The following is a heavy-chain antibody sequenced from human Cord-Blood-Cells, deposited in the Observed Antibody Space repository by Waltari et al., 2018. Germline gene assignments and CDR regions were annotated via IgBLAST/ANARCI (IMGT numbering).Heavy chain of an antibody. CDR1: GGSISSYS. J-gene: IGHJ6*03. D-gene: IGHD2-2*01. CDR3: ASTLRYCSSTSCYPYYYYYYMDV. Sequence: QVQLQESGPGLVKPSETLSLTCTVSGGSISSYSWSWIRQPAGTGLEWIGRIYTSGSTNYNPSLKRRVTMSVDTSKNQFSLKLSSVTAADTAVYYCASTLRYCSSTSCYPYYYYYYMDVWGKGTTVTVSS. V-gene: IGHV4-4*07. CDR2: IYTSGST.